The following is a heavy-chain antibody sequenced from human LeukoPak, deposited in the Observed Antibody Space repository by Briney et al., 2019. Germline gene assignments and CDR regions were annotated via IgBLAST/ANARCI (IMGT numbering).Heavy chain of an antibody. CDR2: IYYSGST. Sequence: SETLSLTCTVSGGSISSGGYYWSWIRQPPGKGLEWIGYIYYSGSTNYNPSLKSRVTISVDTSKNQFSLKLSSVTAADTAVYYCARSPRCSTSCPIDYWGQGTLVTASS. D-gene: IGHD2-2*01. CDR3: ARSPRCSTSCPIDY. V-gene: IGHV4-61*08. J-gene: IGHJ4*02. CDR1: GGSISSGGYY.